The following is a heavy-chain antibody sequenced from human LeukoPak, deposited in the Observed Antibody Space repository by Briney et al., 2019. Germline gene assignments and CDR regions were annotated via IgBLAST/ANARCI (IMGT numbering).Heavy chain of an antibody. CDR1: GGSISSYY. CDR3: ARIRAGCFDL. Sequence: SETLSLTCTVSGGSISSYYWSWIRQPPGKGLEWNGYIYYSGSTNYNPSLKSRVTISVDTSKNQFSLKLSSVTAADTAVYYCARIRAGCFDLWGRGTLVTVSS. J-gene: IGHJ2*01. D-gene: IGHD3-16*01. V-gene: IGHV4-59*01. CDR2: IYYSGST.